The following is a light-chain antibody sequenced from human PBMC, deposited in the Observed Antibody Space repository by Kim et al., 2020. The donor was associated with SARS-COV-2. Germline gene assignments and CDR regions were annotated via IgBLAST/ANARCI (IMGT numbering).Light chain of an antibody. CDR1: QSISSY. J-gene: IGKJ4*01. V-gene: IGKV1-39*01. CDR2: AAS. Sequence: IQMTQSPSSLSASVGDRVTITCRASQSISSYLNWYQQKPGKAPKLLIYAASSLQSGVPSRFSGSGSGTDFTLTISSLQPEDFATYYCRQSYSTPPLTFGGGTKLEI. CDR3: RQSYSTPPLT.